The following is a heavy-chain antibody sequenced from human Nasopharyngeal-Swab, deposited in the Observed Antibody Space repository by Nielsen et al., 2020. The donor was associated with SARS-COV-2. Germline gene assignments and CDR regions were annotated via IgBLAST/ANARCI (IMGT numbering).Heavy chain of an antibody. Sequence: ASVKVSCKASGYTFIIYYMHWVRHAPEQGIEWMGLINPSGGQTTYAQKFQGRVTMTRDTSTSTVYMELSSLRSEDTAVYYCARDLDPATAGALDIWGQGTMVTVSS. CDR2: INPSGGQT. CDR1: GYTFIIYY. J-gene: IGHJ3*02. CDR3: ARDLDPATAGALDI. V-gene: IGHV1-46*01. D-gene: IGHD2-2*01.